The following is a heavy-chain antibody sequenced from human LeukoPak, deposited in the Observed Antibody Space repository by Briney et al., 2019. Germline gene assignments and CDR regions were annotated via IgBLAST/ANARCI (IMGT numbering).Heavy chain of an antibody. J-gene: IGHJ4*02. CDR1: KFTFSHYG. V-gene: IGHV3-30*18. Sequence: GGSLRLSCTASKFTFSHYGMQWVRQAPGKGLEWVAVISSDGSIKVYADPVKGRFTLSRDNSINTVDLQMNSLRAEDTAVYYCVKEYHSRGFGAYFDYWGQGTLVTVSS. D-gene: IGHD3-3*01. CDR3: VKEYHSRGFGAYFDY. CDR2: ISSDGSIK.